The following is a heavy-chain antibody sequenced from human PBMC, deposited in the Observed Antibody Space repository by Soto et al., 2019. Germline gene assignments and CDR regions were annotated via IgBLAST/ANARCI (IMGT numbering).Heavy chain of an antibody. CDR3: ARVTGGKGYCDY. CDR1: GYSIRSDYY. J-gene: IGHJ4*02. D-gene: IGHD2-8*02. Sequence: ETLSLTCAVSGYSIRSDYYWGWIRQPPGKGLEWIGSIYQSGTAYYNPSLKSRVTISVDTSKNEFSLKVSSVTAADTAVYYCARVTGGKGYCDYWGQRNLVSVSS. V-gene: IGHV4-38-2*01. CDR2: IYQSGTA.